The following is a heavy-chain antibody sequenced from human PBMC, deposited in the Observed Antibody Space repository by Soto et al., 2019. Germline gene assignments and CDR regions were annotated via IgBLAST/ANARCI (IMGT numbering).Heavy chain of an antibody. CDR3: AKDRVDGTFYTSLGF. Sequence: GGSLRLFCQASGFNFDNYGMHWVRQAPGKWLEWVAVITYDGRFQYYADSVKGRFTISRDSSKNTQFLHLNTLKPEETAVYHFAKDRVDGTFYTSLGFWGHGXLVTVYS. CDR2: ITYDGRFQ. CDR1: GFNFDNYG. V-gene: IGHV3-30*18. J-gene: IGHJ4*01. D-gene: IGHD1-7*01.